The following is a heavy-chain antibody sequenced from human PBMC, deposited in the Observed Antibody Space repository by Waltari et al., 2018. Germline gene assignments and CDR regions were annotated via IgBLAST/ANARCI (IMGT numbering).Heavy chain of an antibody. Sequence: EVHLLESGGGLVQPGGSLRLSCAASGFTLSIVALSLVCPAPGKGLEWVSLIDGGGATILYADSVKGRFTIFRDFSSNTLYLQMNSLRAEDTAVYYCAKGDSSSWYAFEYWGQGSLVTVSS. CDR3: AKGDSSSWYAFEY. V-gene: IGHV3-23*03. D-gene: IGHD6-13*01. CDR1: GFTLSIVA. CDR2: IDGGGATI. J-gene: IGHJ4*02.